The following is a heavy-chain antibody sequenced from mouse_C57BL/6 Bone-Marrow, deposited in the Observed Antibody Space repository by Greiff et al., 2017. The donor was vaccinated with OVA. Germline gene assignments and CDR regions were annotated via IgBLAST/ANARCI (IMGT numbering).Heavy chain of an antibody. CDR3: ARERLLEDYYAMDY. V-gene: IGHV3-6*01. CDR1: GYSITSGYY. CDR2: ISYDGSN. J-gene: IGHJ4*01. D-gene: IGHD2-3*01. Sequence: ESGPGLVKPSQSLSLTCSVTGYSITSGYYWNWIRQFPGNKLEWMGYISYDGSNNYNPSLINRISITRDTSKKQFFLKLNSVTTEDTATYYCARERLLEDYYAMDYWGQGTSVTVSS.